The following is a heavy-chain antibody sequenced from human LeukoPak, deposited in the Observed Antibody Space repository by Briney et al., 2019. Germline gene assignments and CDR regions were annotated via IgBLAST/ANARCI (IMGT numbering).Heavy chain of an antibody. CDR3: AKDSYYGSGSYYSDY. J-gene: IGHJ4*02. Sequence: GGSLRLSXAASGFTFSSYGMHWVRQAPGKGLEWVAVIWYDGSNKYYADSVKGRFTISRDNSKNTLYLQMNSLRAEDTAVYYCAKDSYYGSGSYYSDYWGQGTLVTVSS. CDR1: GFTFSSYG. V-gene: IGHV3-33*06. D-gene: IGHD3-10*01. CDR2: IWYDGSNK.